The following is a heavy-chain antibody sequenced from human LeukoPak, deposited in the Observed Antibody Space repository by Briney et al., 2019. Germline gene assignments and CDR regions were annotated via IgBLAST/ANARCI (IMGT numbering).Heavy chain of an antibody. CDR3: ARDDYYDSSGYSPEGY. CDR1: GYTFTSYY. J-gene: IGHJ4*02. V-gene: IGHV1-46*01. Sequence: GASVKVSCKASGYTFTSYYMHWVRQAPGQGLEWMGIINPSGGSTSYAQKLQGRVTMTRDTSTSTVYMELSSLRSEDTAVYYCARDDYYDSSGYSPEGYWGQGTLVTVSS. CDR2: INPSGGST. D-gene: IGHD3-22*01.